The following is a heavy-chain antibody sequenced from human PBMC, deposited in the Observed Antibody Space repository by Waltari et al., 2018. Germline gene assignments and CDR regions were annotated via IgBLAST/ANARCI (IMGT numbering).Heavy chain of an antibody. CDR2: IKQDGSDX. CDR1: GFTFSRXW. D-gene: IGHD3-22*01. V-gene: IGHV3-7*01. CDR3: AXLNWDVVKAFDX. Sequence: QLVESGXGLXXPGGXLXLSCXASGFTFSRXWMSWVRQAPGKGLEWVANIKQDGSDXYYVDSVKGRXTISRDNAKNSLYLQMNXLRVEDTAXYXCAXLNWDVVKAFDXWGQGTLVTVSS. J-gene: IGHJ4*02.